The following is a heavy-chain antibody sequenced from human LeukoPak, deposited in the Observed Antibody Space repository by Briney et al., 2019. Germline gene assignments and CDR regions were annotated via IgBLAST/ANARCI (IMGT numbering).Heavy chain of an antibody. CDR3: ATYSGYDRTFDY. V-gene: IGHV3-23*01. CDR1: GFTFSSYA. J-gene: IGHJ4*02. Sequence: GGSLRLSCAASGFTFSSYAMSWVRQAPGKGLEWVSAISGSGGSTYYADSVKGRFTISRDNAKNSLYLQMNGLRAEDTAVYYCATYSGYDRTFDYWGQGTLVTVSS. D-gene: IGHD5-12*01. CDR2: ISGSGGST.